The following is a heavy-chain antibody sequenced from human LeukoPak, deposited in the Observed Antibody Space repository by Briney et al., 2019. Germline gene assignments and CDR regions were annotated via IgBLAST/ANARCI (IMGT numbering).Heavy chain of an antibody. J-gene: IGHJ4*02. D-gene: IGHD2-15*01. CDR2: VDPEDGET. Sequence: ASMKISCKVSGYTFTDYYMHWVQQAPGKGLEWMGLVDPEDGETIYAEKFQGRVTITADTSTDTAYMELSSLRSEDTAVYYCATAGARYCSGGSCLDYWGQGTLVTVSS. V-gene: IGHV1-69-2*01. CDR1: GYTFTDYY. CDR3: ATAGARYCSGGSCLDY.